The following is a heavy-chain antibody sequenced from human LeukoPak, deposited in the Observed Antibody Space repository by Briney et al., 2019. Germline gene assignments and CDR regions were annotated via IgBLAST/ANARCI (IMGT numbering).Heavy chain of an antibody. CDR1: GGSISSSSYY. CDR2: IYYSGGT. V-gene: IGHV4-39*01. Sequence: PSETLSLTCTVSGGSISSSSYYWGWIRQPPGKGLEWIGSIYYSGGTYYNPSLKSRVTISVDTSKNQFSLKLSSVTAADTAVYYCARHLRPPGYSSSWYDYWGQGTLVTVSS. J-gene: IGHJ4*02. CDR3: ARHLRPPGYSSSWYDY. D-gene: IGHD6-13*01.